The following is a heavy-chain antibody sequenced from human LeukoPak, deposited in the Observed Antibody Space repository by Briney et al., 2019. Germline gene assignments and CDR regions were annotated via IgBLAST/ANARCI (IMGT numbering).Heavy chain of an antibody. J-gene: IGHJ4*02. CDR3: ARRDSDGSGSYYDYYFDY. V-gene: IGHV3-48*01. Sequence: PGGSLRLSCAASAFTFSTYNMNWVRQAPGKGLEWVSYISSSGSSIYYADSVKGRFTISRDNAKNSLYLQMNSLRAEDTAVYYCARRDSDGSGSYYDYYFDYWGQGTLVTVSS. D-gene: IGHD3-10*01. CDR1: AFTFSTYN. CDR2: ISSSGSSI.